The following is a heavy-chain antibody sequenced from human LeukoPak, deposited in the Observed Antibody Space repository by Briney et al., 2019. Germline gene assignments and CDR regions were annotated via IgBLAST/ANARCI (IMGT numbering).Heavy chain of an antibody. V-gene: IGHV4-59*01. J-gene: IGHJ5*02. CDR3: ARGRGYSYGYPNWFDP. CDR1: GGSISSYY. Sequence: SETLSLTCTVSGGSISSYYWSWIRQPPGKGLEWIGYIYYSGSTDYNPSLKSRVTISVDTSKNQFSLKLSSVTAADTAVYYCARGRGYSYGYPNWFDPWGQGTLVTVSS. D-gene: IGHD5-18*01. CDR2: IYYSGST.